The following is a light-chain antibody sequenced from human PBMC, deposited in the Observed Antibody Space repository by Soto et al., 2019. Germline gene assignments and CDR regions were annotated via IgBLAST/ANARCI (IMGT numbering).Light chain of an antibody. J-gene: IGKJ1*01. CDR2: DAS. Sequence: DIQMTQSPSTLSASVGDRVTITCRASHSISSWLAWYQQKPGKAPKLLIYDASSLESGVPSRFSGSGSGTEFTLTISSLQPDDFATYYCQKYNSYSWKFGQGTKVDIK. V-gene: IGKV1-5*01. CDR3: QKYNSYSWK. CDR1: HSISSW.